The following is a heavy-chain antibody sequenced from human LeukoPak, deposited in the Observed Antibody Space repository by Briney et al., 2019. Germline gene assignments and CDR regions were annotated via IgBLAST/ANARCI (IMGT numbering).Heavy chain of an antibody. CDR1: GFTFSSYG. V-gene: IGHV3-9*01. CDR2: ISWNSGSI. CDR3: AKDKEEQWLAPLFDY. D-gene: IGHD6-19*01. J-gene: IGHJ4*02. Sequence: PGGSLRLSCAASGFTFSSYGMHWVRQAPGKGLEWVSGISWNSGSIGYADSVKGRFTISRDNAKNSLYLQMNSLRAEDTALYYCAKDKEEQWLAPLFDYWGQGTLVTVSS.